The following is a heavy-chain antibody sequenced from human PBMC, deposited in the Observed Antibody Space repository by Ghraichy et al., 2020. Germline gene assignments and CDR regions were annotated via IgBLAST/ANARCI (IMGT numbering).Heavy chain of an antibody. CDR1: GGSISSSYS. D-gene: IGHD6-6*01. Sequence: SETLSLTCTVSGGSISSSYSWGWIRQPPGKGLDWIGSIYYSGSTYYNPSLKSRVTISVDTSKNQFSLKLSSVTAADTAVYYCARGTRRESSSSKAFDPWGQGTLVTVSS. J-gene: IGHJ5*02. CDR2: IYYSGST. V-gene: IGHV4-39*07. CDR3: ARGTRRESSSSKAFDP.